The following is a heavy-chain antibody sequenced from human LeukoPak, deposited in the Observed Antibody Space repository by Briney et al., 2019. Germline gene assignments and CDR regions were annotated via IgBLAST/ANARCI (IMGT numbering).Heavy chain of an antibody. CDR2: INPSSGGT. CDR1: GYTFHAWY. D-gene: IGHD1-26*01. Sequence: ASVKVSCKASGYTFHAWYMHWVRQAPGQGLEWMGWINPSSGGTKYAQKFQGRVTMTRDMSINTLYMEVSGLRSDDTAVYFCARDSGRHWMGLYWGQGTLVTVSS. J-gene: IGHJ4*02. V-gene: IGHV1-2*02. CDR3: ARDSGRHWMGLY.